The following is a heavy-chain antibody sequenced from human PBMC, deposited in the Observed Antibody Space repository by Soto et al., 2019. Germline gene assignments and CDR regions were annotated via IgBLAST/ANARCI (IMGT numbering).Heavy chain of an antibody. J-gene: IGHJ4*02. CDR1: GYTFSNYG. V-gene: IGHV1-18*01. CDR2: ISAYNGNT. CDR3: ARDSPPVDY. Sequence: XSVKVSCKASGYTFSNYGISLVRQAPGQGLEWMGWISAYNGNTKYAQKLQGRVTMTTDTSTSTAYMEMRSLRSDDTAVYYCARDSPPVDYWGQGTLVTVSS.